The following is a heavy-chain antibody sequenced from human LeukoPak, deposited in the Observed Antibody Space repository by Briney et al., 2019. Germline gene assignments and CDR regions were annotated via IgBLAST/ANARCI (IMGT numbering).Heavy chain of an antibody. CDR2: MNPNSGNT. J-gene: IGHJ6*03. V-gene: IGHV1-8*01. Sequence: ASVKVSCKASGYTFTSYDINWVRQATGQGLEWVGWMNPNSGNTGYAQKFQGRVTMTRNTSISTAYMELSSLRSEDTAVYYCARTAPPRYCSGGSCYSGYYYYYYMDVWGKGTTVTVSS. CDR3: ARTAPPRYCSGGSCYSGYYYYYYMDV. CDR1: GYTFTSYD. D-gene: IGHD2-15*01.